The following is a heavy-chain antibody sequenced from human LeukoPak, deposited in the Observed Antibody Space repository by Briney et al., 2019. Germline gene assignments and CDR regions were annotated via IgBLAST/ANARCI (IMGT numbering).Heavy chain of an antibody. J-gene: IGHJ4*02. CDR2: ITSNGGST. D-gene: IGHD6-13*01. CDR3: TRSPYSSSWTFEY. Sequence: GGSLRLSCSASGSTFSTNSMHWVRQAPGKGLEFVSAITSNGGSTYYADSVKGRFTISRDNAKNTLYLHMHSLRPEDTAVYYCTRSPYSSSWTFEYWGQGTLVSVPS. V-gene: IGHV3-64*04. CDR1: GSTFSTNS.